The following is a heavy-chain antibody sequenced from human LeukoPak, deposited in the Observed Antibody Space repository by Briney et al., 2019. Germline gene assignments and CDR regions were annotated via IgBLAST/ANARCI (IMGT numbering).Heavy chain of an antibody. CDR3: ALGYCSSTSCYGEYFQH. Sequence: GGSLRLPCAASGFTFSDYAMHWVRQAPGKGLEYVSVISSNGGSTYYADSVKGRFTISRDNSKNTLYLQMGSLRAEDTAVYYCALGYCSSTSCYGEYFQHWGQGIPVTVSS. J-gene: IGHJ1*01. CDR2: ISSNGGST. V-gene: IGHV3-64*02. D-gene: IGHD2-2*01. CDR1: GFTFSDYA.